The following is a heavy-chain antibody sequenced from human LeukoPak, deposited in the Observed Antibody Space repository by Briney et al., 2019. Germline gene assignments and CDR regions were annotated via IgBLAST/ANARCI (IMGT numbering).Heavy chain of an antibody. V-gene: IGHV6-1*01. J-gene: IGHJ6*02. Sequence: SQTLSLTCVISGDSVSTNNAAWSWIRQSPSRGLEWLGRTYYQSKWFNDYAVSVKSRITINPETSKNQFSLQLNSVTPEDTAVYYCVGNYGDYSYGMDVWGQGTTVTVSS. D-gene: IGHD5-24*01. CDR3: VGNYGDYSYGMDV. CDR1: GDSVSTNNAA. CDR2: TYYQSKWFN.